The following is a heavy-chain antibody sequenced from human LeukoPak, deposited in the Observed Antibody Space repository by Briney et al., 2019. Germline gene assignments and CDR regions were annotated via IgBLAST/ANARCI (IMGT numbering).Heavy chain of an antibody. Sequence: GGSLRLSCAASGFTFSSYWMHWVRQAPGKGLLWVSRINSDGTTTYYADSVKGRFTISRDNAKKTLYLQVNSLRAEDTAVYYCARGNYYGMDVWGQGTTVTVSS. V-gene: IGHV3-74*01. J-gene: IGHJ6*02. CDR2: INSDGTTT. CDR3: ARGNYYGMDV. CDR1: GFTFSSYW.